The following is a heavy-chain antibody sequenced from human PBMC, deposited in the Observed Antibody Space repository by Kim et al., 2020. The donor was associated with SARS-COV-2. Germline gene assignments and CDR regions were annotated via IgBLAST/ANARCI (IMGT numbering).Heavy chain of an antibody. V-gene: IGHV4-34*01. D-gene: IGHD2-15*01. CDR3: ARSSVVGSRSFDY. Sequence: SETLSLTCAVYGGSFSGYYWSWIRQPPGKGLEWIGEINHSGSTNYNPSLKSRVTISVDTSKNQFSLKLSSVTAADTAVYYCARSSVVGSRSFDYWGQGT. J-gene: IGHJ4*02. CDR2: INHSGST. CDR1: GGSFSGYY.